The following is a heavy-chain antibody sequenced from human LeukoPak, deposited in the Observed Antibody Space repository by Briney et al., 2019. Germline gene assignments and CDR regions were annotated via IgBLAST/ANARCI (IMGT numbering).Heavy chain of an antibody. J-gene: IGHJ3*02. CDR2: ISYDGSNK. V-gene: IGHV3-30-3*02. CDR1: GFTFSSYA. CDR3: AKRAVLRFLEWLLYGAFDI. Sequence: PGGSLRLSCAASGFTFSSYAMHWVRQAPGKGLEWVAVISYDGSNKYYADSVKGRFTISRDNSKNTLYLQMNSLRAEDTAVYYCAKRAVLRFLEWLLYGAFDIWGQGTMVTVSS. D-gene: IGHD3-3*01.